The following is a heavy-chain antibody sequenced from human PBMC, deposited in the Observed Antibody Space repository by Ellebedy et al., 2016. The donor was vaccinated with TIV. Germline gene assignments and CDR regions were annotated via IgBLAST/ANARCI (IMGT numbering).Heavy chain of an antibody. V-gene: IGHV1-18*01. J-gene: IGHJ4*02. CDR3: ARETGDIVATIMSDY. D-gene: IGHD5-12*01. Sequence: AASVKVSCKASGYTFTNYGINWVRQAPGQGLEWMGWISAYNGNTKYAQKLQGRVTMTTDTSTSTAYMELRSLRSDDTAVYYCARETGDIVATIMSDYWGQGTLVSVSS. CDR1: GYTFTNYG. CDR2: ISAYNGNT.